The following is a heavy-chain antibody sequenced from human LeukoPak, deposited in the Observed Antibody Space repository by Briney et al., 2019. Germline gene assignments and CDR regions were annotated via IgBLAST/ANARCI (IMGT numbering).Heavy chain of an antibody. Sequence: SETLSLTCAVYGGSFSSYYWNWIRQPPGKGLEWIGNIYSSGNTYYNASLKSRVTIYIDTSKNQFSLNLSSVTAADTAVYYCAKSGGSGLIDYWGQGTLVTVSS. CDR2: IYSSGNT. CDR3: AKSGGSGLIDY. J-gene: IGHJ4*02. D-gene: IGHD1-26*01. CDR1: GGSFSSYY. V-gene: IGHV4-34*01.